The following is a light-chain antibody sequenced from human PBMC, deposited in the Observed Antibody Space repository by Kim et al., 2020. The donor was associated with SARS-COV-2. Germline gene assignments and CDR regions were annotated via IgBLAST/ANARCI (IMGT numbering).Light chain of an antibody. J-gene: IGLJ3*02. V-gene: IGLV1-40*01. CDR3: QSYDSSLRGRV. Sequence: QRVTIAGTGSSSNIGAGYDVHWYQQLPGTAPKLLIYGNSNRPSGVPDRFSGSKSGTSASLAITGLQAEDEADYYCQSYDSSLRGRVFGGGTKVTVL. CDR2: GNS. CDR1: SSNIGAGYD.